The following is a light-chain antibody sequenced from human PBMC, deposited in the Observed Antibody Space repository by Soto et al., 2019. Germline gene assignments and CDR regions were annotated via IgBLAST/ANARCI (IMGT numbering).Light chain of an antibody. CDR3: QQYNSYWT. CDR2: DAS. V-gene: IGKV1-5*01. J-gene: IGKJ1*01. Sequence: DIRMTQSPSTLSAFVGDRVTITRRASQSISLSLAWYQQKPGKAPDLLISDASNLERGVPSRFSGSGSGTEFTLTISSLQPDDFATYYCQQYNSYWTFGPGTKVDIK. CDR1: QSISLS.